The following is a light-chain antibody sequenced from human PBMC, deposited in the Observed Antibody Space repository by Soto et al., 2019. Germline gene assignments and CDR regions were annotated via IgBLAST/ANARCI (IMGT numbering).Light chain of an antibody. CDR2: AAS. CDR3: QQSYSTPMYT. CDR1: QSISSY. Sequence: DIQMTQSPSSLSASVGDRVTITCRASQSISSYLNWYQQKPGKAPKLLIYAASSLQSGVPSRFSGSGSWTDFTLTISSLQPEDFATYYCQQSYSTPMYTFGQGTKREIK. V-gene: IGKV1-39*01. J-gene: IGKJ2*01.